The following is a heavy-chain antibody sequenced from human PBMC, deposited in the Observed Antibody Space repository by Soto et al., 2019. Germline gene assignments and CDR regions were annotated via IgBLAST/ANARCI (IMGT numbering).Heavy chain of an antibody. CDR2: IYYSGST. J-gene: IGHJ6*02. Sequence: PSETLSLTCAVYGGSFSSGGYYWSWIRQHPGKGLEWIGYIYYSGSTYYNPSLKSRVTISVDTSKNQFSLKLSSVTAADTAVYYCARDGQRWLQSGYYYGMDVWGQGTTVTVSS. V-gene: IGHV4-31*11. CDR1: GGSFSSGGYY. CDR3: ARDGQRWLQSGYYYGMDV. D-gene: IGHD5-12*01.